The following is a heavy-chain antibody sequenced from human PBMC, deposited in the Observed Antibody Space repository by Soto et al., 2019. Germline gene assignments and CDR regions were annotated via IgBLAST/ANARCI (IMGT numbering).Heavy chain of an antibody. Sequence: QVQLVESGGGVVQPGRSLRLSCAASGFTFSSYVMYWVRQAPGKGLEWVAVISYDGNNKYYADSVKGRFAFSRDNTRNTQYLQMNSVRAEDTAVYYCARAGWDGGSCYTLVGLRYGMDVWGQGTTVTVS. CDR2: ISYDGNNK. CDR1: GFTFSSYV. V-gene: IGHV3-30*09. CDR3: ARAGWDGGSCYTLVGLRYGMDV. J-gene: IGHJ6*02. D-gene: IGHD2-15*01.